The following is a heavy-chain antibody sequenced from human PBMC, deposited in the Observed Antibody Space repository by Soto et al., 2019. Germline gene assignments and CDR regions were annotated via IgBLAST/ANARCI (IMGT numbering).Heavy chain of an antibody. Sequence: SATLTLTCTVSRHSINSSTYYWGLIRQPPGKGLVWIGSIYYSGSTYYNPSLKSRVTISVDTSKNQFSLKLSSVTAADTAVYYCARQISIFGVGAGMDVWGQGTTVT. CDR1: RHSINSSTYY. CDR2: IYYSGST. D-gene: IGHD3-3*01. CDR3: ARQISIFGVGAGMDV. J-gene: IGHJ6*02. V-gene: IGHV4-39*01.